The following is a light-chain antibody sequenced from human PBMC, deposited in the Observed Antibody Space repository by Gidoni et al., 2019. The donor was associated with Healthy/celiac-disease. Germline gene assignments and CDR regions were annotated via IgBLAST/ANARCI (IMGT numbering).Light chain of an antibody. CDR3: QSADSSGTYKV. Sequence: SYELTQPPSVSVSPGQTARITCSGDALPKQYAYWYQQKPGQGPVLVIYKDSERPSGHPERFSGSSSGTTVTLTISGVQAEYEADYYCQSADSSGTYKVFGGGTKLTVL. J-gene: IGLJ3*02. V-gene: IGLV3-25*03. CDR1: ALPKQY. CDR2: KDS.